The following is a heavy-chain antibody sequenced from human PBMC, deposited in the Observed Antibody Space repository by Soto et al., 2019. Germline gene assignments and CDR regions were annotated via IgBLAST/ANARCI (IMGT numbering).Heavy chain of an antibody. D-gene: IGHD3-22*01. CDR2: IIPIFGTA. Sequence: SVKVSCKASGGTFSSYAISWVRQAPGQGLEWMGGIIPIFGTANYAQKFQGRVAITADESTSTAYMELSSLRSEDTAVYYCARVGGTRYYDSSGYPTGVWGQGTTVTVSS. CDR1: GGTFSSYA. CDR3: ARVGGTRYYDSSGYPTGV. V-gene: IGHV1-69*13. J-gene: IGHJ6*02.